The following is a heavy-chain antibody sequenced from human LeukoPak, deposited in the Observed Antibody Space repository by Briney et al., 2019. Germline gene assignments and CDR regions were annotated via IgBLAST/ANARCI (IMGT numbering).Heavy chain of an antibody. CDR3: ARLWFGELKAFDI. CDR2: MNPNSGNT. D-gene: IGHD3-10*01. V-gene: IGHV1-8*01. CDR1: GYTFTSYD. J-gene: IGHJ3*02. Sequence: ASVKVSCKASGYTFTSYDINWVRQATGQGLEWMGWMNPNSGNTGYAQKLQGRVTMTTDTSTSTAYMELRSLRSDDTAVYYCARLWFGELKAFDIWGQGTMVTVSS.